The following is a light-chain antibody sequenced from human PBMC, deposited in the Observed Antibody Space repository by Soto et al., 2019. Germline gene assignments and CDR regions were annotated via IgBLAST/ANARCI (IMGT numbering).Light chain of an antibody. J-gene: IGKJ1*01. V-gene: IGKV3-20*01. CDR1: QSVSSSY. Sequence: EIVLTQSPGTLSLSPGERATLSCRASQSVSSSYLAWYQQKPGQAPRLLIYGASNRATGIPDRFSGSGSGTDFTLTISRLEPEDFPGYYFQQYCRTFGQGPKVEI. CDR2: GAS. CDR3: QQYCRT.